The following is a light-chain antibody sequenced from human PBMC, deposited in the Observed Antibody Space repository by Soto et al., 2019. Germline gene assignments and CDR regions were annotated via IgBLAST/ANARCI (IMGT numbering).Light chain of an antibody. V-gene: IGLV1-47*01. CDR1: SSNIGTNY. CDR2: GNN. CDR3: AVWDDSLSGVV. J-gene: IGLJ3*02. Sequence: QSVLTQPPSASGTPGQTVTISSSGSSSNIGTNYVFWYQHLPGMAPKLLIYGNNQRPSGVPDRFSGSRSGTSASLAISGLRPEDEADYYCAVWDDSLSGVVFGGGTQLTVL.